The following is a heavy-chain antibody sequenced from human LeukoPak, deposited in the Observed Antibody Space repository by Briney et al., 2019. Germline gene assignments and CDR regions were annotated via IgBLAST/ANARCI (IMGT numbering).Heavy chain of an antibody. D-gene: IGHD1-26*01. CDR2: INPNSGGT. V-gene: IGHV1-2*02. CDR3: ARDLNGGSYEALFDY. Sequence: ASVKVSCKASGYTFTGYYMHWVRQAPGQGLEWMGWINPNSGGTNYAQKFQGRVTMTRDTSISTAYMELSRLRSDDTAVYYCARDLNGGSYEALFDYWGQGTLVIVSS. CDR1: GYTFTGYY. J-gene: IGHJ4*02.